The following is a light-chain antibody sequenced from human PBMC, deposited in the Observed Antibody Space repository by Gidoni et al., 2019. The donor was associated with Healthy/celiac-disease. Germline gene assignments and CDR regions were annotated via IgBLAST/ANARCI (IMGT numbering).Light chain of an antibody. CDR2: DAS. J-gene: IGKJ1*01. Sequence: EIVSTQSPATLSLSPGERATLPCRASHSVSSYLAWDPQQPGQAPSLLIYDASNRATGIPARFSGSGSGPDFNLTISSREPYDFAVSSFQQLSNSWTFGQGTKVEIK. CDR1: HSVSSY. V-gene: IGKV3-11*01. CDR3: QQLSNSWT.